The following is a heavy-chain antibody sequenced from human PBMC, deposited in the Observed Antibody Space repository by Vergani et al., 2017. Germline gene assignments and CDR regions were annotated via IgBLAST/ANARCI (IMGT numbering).Heavy chain of an antibody. CDR2: VSTSSSYI. Sequence: EVQLVESGGGLVKPGGSLRLSCAASEFSFSSYSMNWVRRAPGKGLEWVSSVSTSSSYIYYADSGRGRFTISRDNAKNSLFLQMNSLRAGETAVYYCAEGGAFWADGIFVFWGGGTLVTFSS. V-gene: IGHV3-21*01. D-gene: IGHD3-3*01. CDR1: EFSFSSYS. J-gene: IGHJ2*01. CDR3: AEGGAFWADGIFVF.